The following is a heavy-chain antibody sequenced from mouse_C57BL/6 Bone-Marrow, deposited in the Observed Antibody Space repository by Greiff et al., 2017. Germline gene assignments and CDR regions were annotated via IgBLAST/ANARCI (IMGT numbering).Heavy chain of an antibody. J-gene: IGHJ3*01. CDR1: GYTFTSYW. CDR2: IHPNSGST. V-gene: IGHV1-64*01. CDR3: AYHGRAY. Sequence: VKLQQPGAELVKPGASVKLSCKASGYTFTSYWMHWVKQRPGQGLEWIGMIHPNSGSTNYNEKFKSKATLTADKSSSTAYMQLSLLTSEDSAVYYCAYHGRAYWGQGTLVTVSA.